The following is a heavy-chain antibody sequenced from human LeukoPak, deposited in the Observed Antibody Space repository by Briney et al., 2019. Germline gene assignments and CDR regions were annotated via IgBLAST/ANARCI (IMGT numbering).Heavy chain of an antibody. CDR1: GASLSSGSDY. CDR2: IYSSGST. V-gene: IGHV4-61*09. J-gene: IGHJ5*01. Sequence: SETLSLTCTVSGASLSSGSDYWTWIRQPAGEGLEWIGQIYSSGSTNYSPSLTSRVTISADTSKSQFFLKINSVTAADTAVYYCARASGSVIYYNSCDSWGQGILVAVSS. D-gene: IGHD3-10*01. CDR3: ARASGSVIYYNSCDS.